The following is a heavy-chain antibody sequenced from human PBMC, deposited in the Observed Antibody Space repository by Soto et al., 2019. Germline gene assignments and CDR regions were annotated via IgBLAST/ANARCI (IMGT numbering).Heavy chain of an antibody. CDR1: GGTFSTYA. CDR3: ARQTVNSGWHYGNWFDP. V-gene: IGHV1-69*06. CDR2: IIPIFNTP. J-gene: IGHJ5*02. D-gene: IGHD6-19*01. Sequence: SVKVSCKVSGGTFSTYAISWVRQAPGQGPEWMGGIIPIFNTPKYAQRFQGRVTITADKSTSTVHMELSSLRSEDTAVYYCARQTVNSGWHYGNWFDPWGQGTLVTVSS.